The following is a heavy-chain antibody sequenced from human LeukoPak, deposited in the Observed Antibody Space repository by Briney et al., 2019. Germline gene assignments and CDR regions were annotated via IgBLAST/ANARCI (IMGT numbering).Heavy chain of an antibody. CDR2: IIPIFGTA. Sequence: SVKVSCKASGGTFSSYAISWVRQAPGQGLEWMGGIIPIFGTANYAQKFQGRVTITADESTSTAYMELSSLRSEDTAVYYCAKDPIFDWYFDLWGRGTLVTVSS. V-gene: IGHV1-69*01. J-gene: IGHJ2*01. CDR3: AKDPIFDWYFDL. CDR1: GGTFSSYA.